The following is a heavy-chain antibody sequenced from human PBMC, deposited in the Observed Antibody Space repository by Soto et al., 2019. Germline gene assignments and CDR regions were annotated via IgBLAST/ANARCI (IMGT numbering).Heavy chain of an antibody. CDR1: GFTFSSYG. Sequence: GGSLRLSCAGSGFTFSSYGMHWVRQAPGKGLEWVAVIWYDGSRKFYADSVKGRFTISRDNSKNTLFLQIDSLRVYDTAVYYCARDQLDRLKPLETCYFDCWGQGALVTVSS. CDR3: ARDQLDRLKPLETCYFDC. D-gene: IGHD6-13*01. V-gene: IGHV3-33*01. J-gene: IGHJ4*02. CDR2: IWYDGSRK.